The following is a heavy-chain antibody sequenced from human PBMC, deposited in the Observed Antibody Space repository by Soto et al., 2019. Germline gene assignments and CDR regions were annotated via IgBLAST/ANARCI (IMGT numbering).Heavy chain of an antibody. V-gene: IGHV1-2*04. Sequence: ASVKVSCKASGYTFTGYYMHWVRQAPGQGLEWMGWINPNSGGTNYAQKFQGWVTMTRDPSISTAYMELSRLRSDDTAVYYCASSSVPNSMADAFDIWGQGTMVTVSS. D-gene: IGHD6-6*01. J-gene: IGHJ3*02. CDR2: INPNSGGT. CDR1: GYTFTGYY. CDR3: ASSSVPNSMADAFDI.